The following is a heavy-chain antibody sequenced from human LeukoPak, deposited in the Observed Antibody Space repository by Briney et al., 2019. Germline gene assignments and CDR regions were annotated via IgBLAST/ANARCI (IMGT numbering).Heavy chain of an antibody. CDR3: ARSVSAYAGRGWFDP. D-gene: IGHD5-12*01. J-gene: IGHJ5*02. CDR2: MYYAGTT. V-gene: IGHV4-39*07. CDR1: GGSIRSLGYS. Sequence: SETLSLTCSVSGGSIRSLGYSWGWIRQPPGKGLEWIASMYYAGTTYYNPSLKSRVTMSVDTSKNQFSLNLTSVTAADTAVFYCARSVSAYAGRGWFDPWGQGTLVTVSS.